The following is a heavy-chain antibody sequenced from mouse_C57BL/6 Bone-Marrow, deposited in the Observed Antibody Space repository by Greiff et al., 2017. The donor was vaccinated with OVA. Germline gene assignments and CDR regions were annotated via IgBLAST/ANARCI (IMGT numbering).Heavy chain of an antibody. D-gene: IGHD2-1*01. CDR2: IDPSDSET. CDR1: GYTFTSYW. J-gene: IGHJ1*03. CDR3: ARGDYGNLYWYFDV. V-gene: IGHV1-52*01. Sequence: VQLQQPGAELVRPGSSVKLSCKASGYTFTSYWMHWVKQRPIQGLEWIGNIDPSDSETHYNQKFKDKATLTVDKSSSTAYMQLSSLTSEDSAVYYCARGDYGNLYWYFDVWGTGTTVTVSS.